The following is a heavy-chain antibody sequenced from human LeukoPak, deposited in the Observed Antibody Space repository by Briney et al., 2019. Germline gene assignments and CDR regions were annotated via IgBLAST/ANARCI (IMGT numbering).Heavy chain of an antibody. J-gene: IGHJ5*02. Sequence: SETLSLTCTVSGGSISSYYWSWIRQPPGKGLEWIGYIYYSGSTNYNPSLKSRVTISVDTSKNQFSLKLSSVTAADTAVYYCARQLGATHYWFDPWGQGTLVTVSS. CDR3: ARQLGATHYWFDP. CDR1: GGSISSYY. V-gene: IGHV4-59*01. CDR2: IYYSGST. D-gene: IGHD1-26*01.